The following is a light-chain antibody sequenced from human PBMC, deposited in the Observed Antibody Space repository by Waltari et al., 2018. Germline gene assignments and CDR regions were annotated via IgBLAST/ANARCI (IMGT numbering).Light chain of an antibody. Sequence: EIVMNQSPDSLAVSLGERATINCKSSQSVLYTSNNMNYLAWYQQRTGQPPKLLIYWASTRESGVPDRFSGSGSGTDFTLTISSLQAEDVALYYCQQYYSTPFTFGPGTKVEIK. CDR3: QQYYSTPFT. J-gene: IGKJ3*01. CDR1: QSVLYTSNNMNY. CDR2: WAS. V-gene: IGKV4-1*01.